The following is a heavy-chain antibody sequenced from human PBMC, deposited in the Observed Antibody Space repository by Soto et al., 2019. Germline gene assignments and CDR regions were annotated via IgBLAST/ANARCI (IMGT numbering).Heavy chain of an antibody. CDR2: ISYDGSNK. Sequence: QVPLVESGGGVVQPGRSLRLSCAASGFTFSSYAMHWVRQAPGKGLEWVAVISYDGSNKYYADSVKGRFNISRDNSKNTLSLQMNSLRAEDTAVYYCARPLWRDDYNWGYFDLWGRGTLVTVSS. CDR3: ARPLWRDDYNWGYFDL. CDR1: GFTFSSYA. J-gene: IGHJ2*01. D-gene: IGHD4-4*01. V-gene: IGHV3-30-3*01.